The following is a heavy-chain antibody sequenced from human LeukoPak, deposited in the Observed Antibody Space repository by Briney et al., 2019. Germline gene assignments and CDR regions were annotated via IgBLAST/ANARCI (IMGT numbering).Heavy chain of an antibody. D-gene: IGHD4-17*01. V-gene: IGHV1-18*01. Sequence: GASVKVSCKASGYTFTSYGISWVRQAPGQGLEWMGWISAYNGNTNYAQKLQGRVTMTTDTSTSTAYMELRSLRSDDTAVYYCARDQDYGDPTLQPQFDYWGQGTLVTVSS. CDR2: ISAYNGNT. CDR3: ARDQDYGDPTLQPQFDY. CDR1: GYTFTSYG. J-gene: IGHJ4*02.